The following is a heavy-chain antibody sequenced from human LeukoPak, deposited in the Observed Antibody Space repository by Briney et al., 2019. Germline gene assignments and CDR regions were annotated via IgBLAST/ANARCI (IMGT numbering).Heavy chain of an antibody. V-gene: IGHV4-30-4*07. CDR2: IYYSDST. Sequence: SQTLSLTCAVSGGSISSGGYSWSWIRQSPGKGLEWIGYIYYSDSTYYNPSLKSRVTISVDTSKNQFSLKLSSVTAADTAVYYCARARSGKWGFDYWGQGTLVTVSS. J-gene: IGHJ4*02. CDR3: ARARSGKWGFDY. CDR1: GGSISSGGYS. D-gene: IGHD1-26*01.